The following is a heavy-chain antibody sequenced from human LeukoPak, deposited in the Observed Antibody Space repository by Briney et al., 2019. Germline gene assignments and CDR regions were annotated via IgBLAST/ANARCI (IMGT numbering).Heavy chain of an antibody. Sequence: GGSLRLSRAASGITFNRYAMSWARQAPGKGLEWVSGISGSGDKTYYADSVKGRFTISRDNSKNTLYLQMNSLRAEDTAVYYCAKEAIPHLNSDSWVEYWGRGTMVTVSS. CDR3: AKEAIPHLNSDSWVEY. J-gene: IGHJ4*02. CDR2: ISGSGDKT. D-gene: IGHD1-1*01. CDR1: GITFNRYA. V-gene: IGHV3-23*01.